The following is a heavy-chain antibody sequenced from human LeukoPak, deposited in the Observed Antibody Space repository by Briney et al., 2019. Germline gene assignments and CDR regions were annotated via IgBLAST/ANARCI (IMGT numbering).Heavy chain of an antibody. Sequence: PGGSLRLSCAASGFTFSRYWMHWVRQAPGRGLVWVSRINTDGSSTSYADSVKGRFTISRDNAKNTLYLQMNSLRAEDTAVYYCAIGAPRYCSSGSCYYLFDYWGQGTLVTVSS. D-gene: IGHD2-15*01. J-gene: IGHJ4*02. CDR1: GFTFSRYW. V-gene: IGHV3-74*01. CDR3: AIGAPRYCSSGSCYYLFDY. CDR2: INTDGSST.